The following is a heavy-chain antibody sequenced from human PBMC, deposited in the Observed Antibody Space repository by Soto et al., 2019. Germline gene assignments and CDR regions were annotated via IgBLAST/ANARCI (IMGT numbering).Heavy chain of an antibody. V-gene: IGHV3-23*01. J-gene: IGHJ6*02. CDR2: ISGSGGST. CDR3: ATGATGYYYYGMDV. D-gene: IGHD1-26*01. Sequence: EVQLLESGGGLVQPGGSLRLSCAASGFTFSSYAMSWVRQAPGKGLEWVSAISGSGGSTYYADSVKGRFTISRDNSKNPMYRQMHSLRAEDTDVYYCATGATGYYYYGMDVWGQGTTVTVSS. CDR1: GFTFSSYA.